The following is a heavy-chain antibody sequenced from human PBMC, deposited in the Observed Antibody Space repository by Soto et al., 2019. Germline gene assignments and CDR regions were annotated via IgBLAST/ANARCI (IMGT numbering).Heavy chain of an antibody. V-gene: IGHV3-30*18. D-gene: IGHD5-18*01. CDR1: GFTFSSYG. J-gene: IGHJ4*02. CDR3: AKDPGRGYSYGRDY. CDR2: ISYDGSNK. Sequence: QVQLVESGGGVVQPGRSLRFSCAASGFTFSSYGMHWVRQAPGKGLEWVAVISYDGSNKYYADSVKGRFTISRDNSKNTLYLQMNSLRAEDTAVYYCAKDPGRGYSYGRDYWGQGTLVTVSS.